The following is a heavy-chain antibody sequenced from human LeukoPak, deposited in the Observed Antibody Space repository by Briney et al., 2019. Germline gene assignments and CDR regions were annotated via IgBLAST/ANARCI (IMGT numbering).Heavy chain of an antibody. CDR2: VKYDGSTT. J-gene: IGHJ4*02. CDR1: GFTFSAYW. V-gene: IGHV3-74*01. CDR3: ARDLDWLLFDY. Sequence: GGSLRLSCAASGFTFSAYWMHWVRQAPGEGLVWVSRVKYDGSTTTYADSVKGRFTISGDNAKNILYLQMNSLRVEDTAVYYCARDLDWLLFDYWGQGTLVTVSS. D-gene: IGHD3-9*01.